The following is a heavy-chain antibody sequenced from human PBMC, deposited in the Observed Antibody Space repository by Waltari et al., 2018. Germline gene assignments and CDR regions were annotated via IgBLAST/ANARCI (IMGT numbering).Heavy chain of an antibody. CDR1: GFTFSDHY. CDR2: VRHNSDSSPT. J-gene: IGHJ4*02. V-gene: IGHV3-72*01. D-gene: IGHD1-26*01. Sequence: EVQLVESGGGLVQPGGSLRLTCAASGFTFSDHYMDWVRQAPGKGLGWVGRVRHNSDSSPTVFAASVKGRFSISRDDSKSTLYLIMDSLRPDDTAVYHCARVARISGSYEPLDYWGQGTLVTVSS. CDR3: ARVARISGSYEPLDY.